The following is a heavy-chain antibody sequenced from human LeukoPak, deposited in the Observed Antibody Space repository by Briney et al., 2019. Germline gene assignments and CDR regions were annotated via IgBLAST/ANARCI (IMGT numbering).Heavy chain of an antibody. D-gene: IGHD2-15*01. V-gene: IGHV3-23*01. Sequence: GGSMRLSCAAAGFIFSTYGMIWVRQAPGKGLEWVAGIGGSGESTFYPDSGQGRFTISRDNSKNTLYLQVTSLRAEDTAVYYCAKASLGHHPSYSTMDVWGQGTTVTVS. CDR2: IGGSGEST. CDR3: AKASLGHHPSYSTMDV. J-gene: IGHJ6*02. CDR1: GFIFSTYG.